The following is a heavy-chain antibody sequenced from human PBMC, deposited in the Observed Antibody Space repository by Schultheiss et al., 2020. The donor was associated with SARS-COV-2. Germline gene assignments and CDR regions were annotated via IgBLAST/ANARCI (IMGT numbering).Heavy chain of an antibody. D-gene: IGHD5-12*01. Sequence: SETLSLTCAVSGGSFSDHYCTWIRQSPGKGLEWIGSIYHSGSTYYNPSLKSRVTISVDTSKNQFSLKLSSVTAADTAVYYCARGGIVATRPLFDYWGQGTLVTVS. J-gene: IGHJ4*02. CDR2: IYHSGST. CDR1: GGSFSDHY. CDR3: ARGGIVATRPLFDY. V-gene: IGHV4-34*01.